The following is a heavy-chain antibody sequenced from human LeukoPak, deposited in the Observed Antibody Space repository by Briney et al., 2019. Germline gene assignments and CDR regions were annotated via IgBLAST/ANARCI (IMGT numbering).Heavy chain of an antibody. D-gene: IGHD3-22*01. J-gene: IGHJ4*02. V-gene: IGHV3-30*02. Sequence: GGSLRLSCAASGFTFGSYGMRWVRQAPGKGLEWVAFIRYDGSNKYYADSVKGRFTISGDNAKNSLYLQMNSLRAEDTAVYYCARVEYYASSGYYPTFDYGGQGTLVTVSS. CDR3: ARVEYYASSGYYPTFDY. CDR2: IRYDGSNK. CDR1: GFTFGSYG.